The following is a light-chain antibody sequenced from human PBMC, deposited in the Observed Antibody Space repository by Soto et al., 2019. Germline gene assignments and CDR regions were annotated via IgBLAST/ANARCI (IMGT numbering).Light chain of an antibody. CDR2: SDN. V-gene: IGLV1-44*01. CDR1: GSNIGSNT. J-gene: IGLJ1*01. CDR3: AASDDSLNGQV. Sequence: QSVLTQPPSASGTPGQRVTISCSGSGSNIGSNTVNWYQQLPGTAPKLLMYSDNQRPSGVPDRFSGSKSGTSASLAISGLQSEDEADYYCAASDDSLNGQVFGTGTKVTVL.